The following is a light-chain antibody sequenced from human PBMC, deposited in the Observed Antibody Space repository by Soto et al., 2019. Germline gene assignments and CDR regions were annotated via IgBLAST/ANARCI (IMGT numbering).Light chain of an antibody. CDR1: TSNIGNHY. J-gene: IGLJ1*01. Sequence: QSVLTQPPSASGTPGQMVSISCSGSTSNIGNHYVFWYQHLPGTAPKLLIFRNNQRPSGVPDRFSGSGSGTSASLAISGLRSEDEADYYCATWDDTLRGYVFGTGTKATVL. CDR3: ATWDDTLRGYV. CDR2: RNN. V-gene: IGLV1-47*01.